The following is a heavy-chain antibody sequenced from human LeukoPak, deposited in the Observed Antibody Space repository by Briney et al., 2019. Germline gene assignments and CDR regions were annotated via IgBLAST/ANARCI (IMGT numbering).Heavy chain of an antibody. J-gene: IGHJ4*02. CDR2: IYYSGST. Sequence: SETLSLTCTVSGGSISSSSYYWGWIRQPPGKGLEWIGSIYYSGSTYYNPSLKSRVTISVDTSKNQFSLKLSSVTAADTAVYYCARRPLRYFDWLPTDYWGQGTLVTVSS. D-gene: IGHD3-9*01. CDR1: GGSISSSSYY. CDR3: ARRPLRYFDWLPTDY. V-gene: IGHV4-39*07.